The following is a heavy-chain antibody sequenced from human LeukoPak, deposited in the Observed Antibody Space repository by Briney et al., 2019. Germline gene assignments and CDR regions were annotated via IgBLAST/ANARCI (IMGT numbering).Heavy chain of an antibody. CDR2: LSGSGITT. CDR1: GFTFSNSA. CDR3: AKGIYSSGWSYFDY. V-gene: IGHV3-23*01. D-gene: IGHD6-19*01. Sequence: PGGPLRLSCAASGFTFSNSAMSWVRQAPGKGLEWVSTLSGSGITTYYADSVKGRFTISRDNSKNTLYLQMNSLRAEDTAVYYCAKGIYSSGWSYFDYWGHGTLVTLSS. J-gene: IGHJ4*01.